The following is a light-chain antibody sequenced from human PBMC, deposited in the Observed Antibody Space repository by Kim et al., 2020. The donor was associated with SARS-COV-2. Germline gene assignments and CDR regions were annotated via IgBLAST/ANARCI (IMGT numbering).Light chain of an antibody. CDR2: DAS. CDR3: QQRINWPLT. CDR1: QSVSSY. V-gene: IGKV3-11*01. Sequence: SLPPGERATLSCRASQSVSSYLAWYQQKPGQAPRLLIYDASNRATGIPARFSGSGSGTDFTLTISSLEPEDFAVYYCQQRINWPLTFGGGTKVEI. J-gene: IGKJ4*01.